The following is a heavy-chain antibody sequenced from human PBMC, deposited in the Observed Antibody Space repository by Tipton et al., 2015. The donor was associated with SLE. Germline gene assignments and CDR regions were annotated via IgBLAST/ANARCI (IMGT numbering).Heavy chain of an antibody. J-gene: IGHJ4*02. CDR1: GGSISSATYY. Sequence: TLSLTCSVSGGSISSATYYWSWIRQHPGKGLEWIGYMYYTGSTYYNPSLQIRVTISLDTSKNQFSLKLSSVTAADTAVYFCVRDVVEGSTGYLGYWGQGTLVTVSS. V-gene: IGHV4-31*03. D-gene: IGHD3-22*01. CDR2: MYYTGST. CDR3: VRDVVEGSTGYLGY.